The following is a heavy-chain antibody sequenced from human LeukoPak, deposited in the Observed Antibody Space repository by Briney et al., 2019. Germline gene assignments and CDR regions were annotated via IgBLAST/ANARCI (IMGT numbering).Heavy chain of an antibody. D-gene: IGHD3-10*01. CDR2: ISGSGGST. Sequence: GSLRLSCAASGLTFSSYAMSWVRQAPGKGLEWVSAISGSGGSTYYADSVKGRFTISRDNSKNTLYLQMNSLRGEDTAVYYCAKDTYYYGSGSTNFDYWGQGTLVTVSS. V-gene: IGHV3-23*01. J-gene: IGHJ4*02. CDR3: AKDTYYYGSGSTNFDY. CDR1: GLTFSSYA.